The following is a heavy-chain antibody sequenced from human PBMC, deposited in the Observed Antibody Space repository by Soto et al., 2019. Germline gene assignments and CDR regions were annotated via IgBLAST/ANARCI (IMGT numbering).Heavy chain of an antibody. CDR3: ARVHSIPTMTDY. J-gene: IGHJ4*02. V-gene: IGHV1-8*01. CDR2: MNPNCGNT. Sequence: ASVKVSCKASGYTFTSHDINWVRQATGQGLEWMGWMNPNCGNTNYAQKFQGRVTMTRNKSTSTAYMELSSLRSEDTAVYYCARVHSIPTMTDYWGQGTLVTVSS. CDR1: GYTFTSHD. D-gene: IGHD2-2*02.